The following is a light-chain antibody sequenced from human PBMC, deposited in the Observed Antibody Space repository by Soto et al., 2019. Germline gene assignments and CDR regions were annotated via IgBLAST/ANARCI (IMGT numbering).Light chain of an antibody. Sequence: QSALTQPASVSGSPGQSITISCTGTSSDVGSYNLVSWYQQHPGKAPKRMIYEGSKRPSGVSNRFSGSKSGNTASLTISGLQGEDEADYYCCSYAGSSTVVFGGGIKPTVL. CDR2: EGS. CDR3: CSYAGSSTVV. V-gene: IGLV2-23*01. J-gene: IGLJ2*01. CDR1: SSDVGSYNL.